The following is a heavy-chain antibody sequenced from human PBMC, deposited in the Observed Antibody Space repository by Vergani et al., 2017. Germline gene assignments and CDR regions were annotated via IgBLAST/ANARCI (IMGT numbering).Heavy chain of an antibody. D-gene: IGHD2-8*02. CDR1: VFTFSNFG. CDR2: IGKDGINT. J-gene: IGHJ4*02. CDR3: AKYWHDSADGLPDS. V-gene: IGHV3-30*02. Sequence: QVQWVESAGGVVQRGGSLRLSCAAAVFTFSNFGMHWIRQAQGKGLEWLAYIGKDGINTRYRDAVKGRFTVSRDNSKDILYLQRDSLRSEDTALYYCAKYWHDSADGLPDSWCPGTLVIVSS.